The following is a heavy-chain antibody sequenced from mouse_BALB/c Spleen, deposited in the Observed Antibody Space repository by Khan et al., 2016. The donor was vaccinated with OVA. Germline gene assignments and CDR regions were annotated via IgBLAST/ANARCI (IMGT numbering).Heavy chain of an antibody. J-gene: IGHJ3*01. V-gene: IGHV5-6*01. CDR1: GFTFSTYG. CDR3: TRLAYYYDSEGFAY. Sequence: VQVVESGGDLVKPGGSLKLSCAASGFTFSTYGMSWVRQTPDRRLEWVATVSTGGSYTYYPDSVKGRFTISRDNAKNTLYLQMNSLKSEDTAMFYCTRLAYYYDSEGFAYWGQGTLVTVSA. D-gene: IGHD1-1*01. CDR2: VSTGGSYT.